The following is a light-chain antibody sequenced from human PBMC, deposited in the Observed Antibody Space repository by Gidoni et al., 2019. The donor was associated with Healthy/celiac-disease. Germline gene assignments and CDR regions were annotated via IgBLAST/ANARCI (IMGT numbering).Light chain of an antibody. V-gene: IGKV1-39*01. CDR1: QSISSY. J-gene: IGKJ1*01. CDR3: HQSSQT. Sequence: DIQMTQSPSSLSASVGDRVTITCRASQSISSYFNWYQQKPGKAPKLLIYAASSLQSGVPSRFSGSGSGTDFTLTISSLQPEDFATYYCHQSSQTFGQGTKVEIK. CDR2: AAS.